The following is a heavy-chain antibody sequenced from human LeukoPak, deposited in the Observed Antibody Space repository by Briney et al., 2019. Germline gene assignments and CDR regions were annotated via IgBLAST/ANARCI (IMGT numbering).Heavy chain of an antibody. CDR2: ISYDGSNK. CDR3: ARDNWVDC. CDR1: GFTFSSYA. Sequence: GRSLRLSCAASGFTFSSYAMHWVRQAPGKGLEWVAVISYDGSNKYHADSVKGRFTISRDNAKNSLYLQMNSLKVEDTARYYCARDNWVDCWGQGTLVTVSS. J-gene: IGHJ5*01. V-gene: IGHV3-30-3*01.